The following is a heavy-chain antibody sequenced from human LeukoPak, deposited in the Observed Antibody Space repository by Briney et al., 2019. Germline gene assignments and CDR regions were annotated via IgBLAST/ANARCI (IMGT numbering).Heavy chain of an antibody. D-gene: IGHD3-22*01. V-gene: IGHV4-59*01. Sequence: PSETLSLTCTVSGGSISSYYWSWIRQPPGKGLEWIGYIYYSGSTNYNPSLKSRVTISVDTSKNQFSLKLSSVTAADTAVYYCARVPGSSGYYYGGYVHAFDIWGQGTMVTVSS. CDR2: IYYSGST. CDR3: ARVPGSSGYYYGGYVHAFDI. J-gene: IGHJ3*02. CDR1: GGSISSYY.